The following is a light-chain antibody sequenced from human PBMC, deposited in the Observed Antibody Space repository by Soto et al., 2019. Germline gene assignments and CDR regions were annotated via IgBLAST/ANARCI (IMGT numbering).Light chain of an antibody. Sequence: DIQMTQSPSSLSASVGDRVSIACQASQDISNYLNWYQQKPGKAPKLLIYDVSNLETGVPSRFSGSGSGTDFTLIISRLEPEDFAVYYCQQYGSSPLTFGGGTKVDIK. CDR1: QDISNY. CDR2: DVS. J-gene: IGKJ4*01. V-gene: IGKV1-33*01. CDR3: QQYGSSPLT.